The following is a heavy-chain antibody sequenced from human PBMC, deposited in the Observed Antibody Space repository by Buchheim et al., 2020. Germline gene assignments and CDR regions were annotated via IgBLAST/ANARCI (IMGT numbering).Heavy chain of an antibody. V-gene: IGHV1-3*01. CDR2: INAGNGET. J-gene: IGHJ4*02. Sequence: QVQFVQSGAEVKKPGASVKVSCKASGFTFTDYAIHWVRQASGQRLEWMGRINAGNGETRYLQKFQDRVTITRDTSASTSYMELSSLISEDTALYYWARAAIAATVDYWGQGTL. D-gene: IGHD6-13*01. CDR1: GFTFTDYA. CDR3: ARAAIAATVDY.